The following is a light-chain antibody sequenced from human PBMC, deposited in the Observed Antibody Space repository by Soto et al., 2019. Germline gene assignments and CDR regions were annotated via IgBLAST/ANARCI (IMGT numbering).Light chain of an antibody. CDR3: QQANSFPLT. CDR1: QGISRW. V-gene: IGKV1-12*01. CDR2: GAS. J-gene: IGKJ5*01. Sequence: DIQMTQSPSFVSASVGDRVTITCRAIQGISRWLAWYQQRPGKAPELLIYGASSLQSGVPSRFSGSGSGTYFTLTISRLQPEDFATYYCQQANSFPLTFGQGTLLEIK.